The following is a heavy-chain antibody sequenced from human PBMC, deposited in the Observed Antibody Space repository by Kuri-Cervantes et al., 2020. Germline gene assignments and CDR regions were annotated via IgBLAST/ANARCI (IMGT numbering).Heavy chain of an antibody. D-gene: IGHD5-24*01. CDR2: IRSTSNTI. CDR1: GFTFSDYY. CDR3: ARVLESWYLDY. J-gene: IGHJ4*02. V-gene: IGHV3-11*01. Sequence: GESLKISCAASGFTFSDYYMSWLRQDPGKGLEWISYIRSTSNTIYYADSVKGRFTIPRDNAKNSLYLQMNSLRAEDTAVYYCARVLESWYLDYWGQGTLVTVSS.